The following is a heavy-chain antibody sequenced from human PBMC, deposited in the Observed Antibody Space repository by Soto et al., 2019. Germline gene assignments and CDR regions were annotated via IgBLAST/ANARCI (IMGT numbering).Heavy chain of an antibody. D-gene: IGHD3-10*01. Sequence: GESLKISCKGSGDSFTSYWISWVRQMPGKGLEWMGRIDPSDSYTNYSPSFQGHVTISADKSISTAYLQWSSLKASDTAMYYCAIQDVVLWFGEFDYWGQGTLVTVSS. V-gene: IGHV5-10-1*01. CDR3: AIQDVVLWFGEFDY. CDR2: IDPSDSYT. J-gene: IGHJ4*02. CDR1: GDSFTSYW.